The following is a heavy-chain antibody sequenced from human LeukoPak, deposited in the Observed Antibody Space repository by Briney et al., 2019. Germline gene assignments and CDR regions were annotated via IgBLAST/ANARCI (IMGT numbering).Heavy chain of an antibody. Sequence: PGGSLRLSCAASGFTFSSYAMSWVRQAPGKGLEWVSAISGSGDKTYYADSVKGRCTISRDNSKNTLYLQMNSLRAEDTAVYYCAKDLSVRGYYDSSGSLFDCWGQGTLVTVSS. D-gene: IGHD3-22*01. CDR3: AKDLSVRGYYDSSGSLFDC. J-gene: IGHJ4*02. CDR2: ISGSGDKT. V-gene: IGHV3-23*01. CDR1: GFTFSSYA.